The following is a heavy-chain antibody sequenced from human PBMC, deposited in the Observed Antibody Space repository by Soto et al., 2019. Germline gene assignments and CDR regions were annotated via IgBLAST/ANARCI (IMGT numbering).Heavy chain of an antibody. CDR3: ARRAVVAVTGSLDNWLDP. Sequence: SETLSLTCTVSGDSISSSYCSWIRQPPGKGLEWIGYIYYSGGTNYNPSLKSRVTISVDTSKDQFSMKLNSVTAADTAVYYCARRAVVAVTGSLDNWLDPWGQGILVTVS. D-gene: IGHD2-21*01. J-gene: IGHJ5*02. V-gene: IGHV4-59*08. CDR2: IYYSGGT. CDR1: GDSISSSY.